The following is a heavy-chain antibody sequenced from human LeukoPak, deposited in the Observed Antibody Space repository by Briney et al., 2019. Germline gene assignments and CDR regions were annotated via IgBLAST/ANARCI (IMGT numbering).Heavy chain of an antibody. D-gene: IGHD3-3*01. CDR3: ARQSDFWSGYYFDY. J-gene: IGHJ4*02. Sequence: SETLSLTCAVSGYSISSGDYWGWIRQPPGKGLEWIGSIYHSGSTYYNPSLKSRVTISVDTSKNQFSLKLSSVTAADTAVYYCARQSDFWSGYYFDYWGQGTLVTVSS. V-gene: IGHV4-38-2*01. CDR1: GYSISSGDY. CDR2: IYHSGST.